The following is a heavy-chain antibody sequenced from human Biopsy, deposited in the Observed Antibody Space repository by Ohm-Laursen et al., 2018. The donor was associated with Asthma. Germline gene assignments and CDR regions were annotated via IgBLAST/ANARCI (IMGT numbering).Heavy chain of an antibody. Sequence: PPGTLSLTCSLSSGSGGYMRSGTYYWGWIRQPPGKGLEWIGSIYYSGTTYYNPSLESRVTVSADTSKNQFSLKLTSVTAADTAVYYCVRGSSSWHHGPFHYYYGLDVWGQGTTATVSS. V-gene: IGHV4-39*01. CDR3: VRGSSSWHHGPFHYYYGLDV. D-gene: IGHD6-13*01. CDR2: IYYSGTT. CDR1: SGSGGYMRSGTYY. J-gene: IGHJ6*02.